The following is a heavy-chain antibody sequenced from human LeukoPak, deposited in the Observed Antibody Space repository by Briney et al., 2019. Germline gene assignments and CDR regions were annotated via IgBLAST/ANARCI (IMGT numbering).Heavy chain of an antibody. CDR1: GGSISSGSYY. CDR2: IYTSGST. CDR3: ARVRFTMVRGVNPRGHYYYMDV. Sequence: SETLSLTCTVSGGSISSGSYYWSWIRQPAGKGLEWIGRIYTSGSTNYNPSLKSRVTISVDTSKNQFSLKLSSVTAADTAVYYCARVRFTMVRGVNPRGHYYYMDVWGKGTTVTISS. J-gene: IGHJ6*03. D-gene: IGHD3-10*01. V-gene: IGHV4-61*02.